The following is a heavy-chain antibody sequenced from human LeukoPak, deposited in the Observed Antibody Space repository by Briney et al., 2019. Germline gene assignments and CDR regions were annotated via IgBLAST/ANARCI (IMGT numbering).Heavy chain of an antibody. CDR3: ARLVGDQVDY. J-gene: IGHJ4*02. Sequence: SQTLSLTCAISGDTVSSNSAAWNWIRQSPSRGLEWLGRTYYRSKWSHDYAVSVKSRITINPDTSMNQFSLQLKSVTPEDTAVYYCARLVGDQVDYRGQGTLVTVSS. D-gene: IGHD2-2*01. CDR2: TYYRSKWSH. CDR1: GDTVSSNSAA. V-gene: IGHV6-1*01.